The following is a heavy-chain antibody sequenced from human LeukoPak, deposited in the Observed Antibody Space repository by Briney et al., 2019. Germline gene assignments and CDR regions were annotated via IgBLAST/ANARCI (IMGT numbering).Heavy chain of an antibody. J-gene: IGHJ4*02. CDR1: RFSFSTYP. V-gene: IGHV3-21*01. CDR2: ISSSSSYI. D-gene: IGHD2-2*01. Sequence: GGSLRLSCAASRFSFSTYPMGWVRQAPGKGLEWVSSISSSSSYIYYADSVKGRFTISRDNAKNSLYLQMNSLRAEDTAVYYCARDKTQLPRGYYFDYWGQGTLVTVSS. CDR3: ARDKTQLPRGYYFDY.